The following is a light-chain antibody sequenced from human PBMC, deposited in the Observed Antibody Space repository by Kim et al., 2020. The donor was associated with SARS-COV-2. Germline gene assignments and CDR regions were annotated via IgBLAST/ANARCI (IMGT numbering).Light chain of an antibody. CDR1: SSDVGGYNY. V-gene: IGLV2-8*01. CDR3: SSYAGSNNWV. CDR2: EVS. J-gene: IGLJ3*02. Sequence: QSVTISCPGTSSDVGGYNYVSWYHQHPGKAPKLMIYEVSKRPSGVPDRFSGSKSGNTASLTVSGLQAEDEADYYCSSYAGSNNWVFGGGTQLTVL.